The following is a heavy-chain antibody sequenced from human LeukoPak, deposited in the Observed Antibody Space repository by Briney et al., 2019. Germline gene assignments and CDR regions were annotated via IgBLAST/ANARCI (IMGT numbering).Heavy chain of an antibody. CDR2: IIPILGIA. J-gene: IGHJ4*02. V-gene: IGHV1-69*02. CDR3: ARSRYDSSGSTFDY. CDR1: GGTFSSYT. Sequence: GASVKLSCKASGGTFSSYTISWVRQAPGQGLEWMGRIIPILGIANYAQKFQGRVTITADKSTSTAYMELSSLRSEDTAVYYCARSRYDSSGSTFDYWGQGTLVTVSS. D-gene: IGHD3-22*01.